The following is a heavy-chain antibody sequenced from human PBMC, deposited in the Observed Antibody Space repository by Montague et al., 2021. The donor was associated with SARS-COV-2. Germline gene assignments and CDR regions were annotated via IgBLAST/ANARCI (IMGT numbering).Heavy chain of an antibody. Sequence: SDTVSLTCAVYGGSFSGYYCNWVRQPAGQGLGWIGEVNHSGSTNXNPSLKSPVTISVDTSKNQFSLKLSSVTDADTAVDYCVVVPLRPRGRGFDYWGQGTMVTVSS. D-gene: IGHD3-9*01. CDR2: VNHSGST. V-gene: IGHV4-34*01. J-gene: IGHJ3*01. CDR1: GGSFSGYY. CDR3: VVVPLRPRGRGFDY.